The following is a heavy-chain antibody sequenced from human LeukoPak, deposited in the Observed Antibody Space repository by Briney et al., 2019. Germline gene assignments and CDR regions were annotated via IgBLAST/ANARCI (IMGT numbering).Heavy chain of an antibody. CDR3: ARHERSNWFDP. Sequence: PSETLSLTCTVSGGSISSYYWSWIRQPPGKGLEWIGYIYYSGSTYYNPSLKSRVTISVDTSKNQFSLKLSSVTAADTAVYYCARHERSNWFDPWGQGTLVTVSS. CDR1: GGSISSYY. V-gene: IGHV4-59*04. J-gene: IGHJ5*02. CDR2: IYYSGST.